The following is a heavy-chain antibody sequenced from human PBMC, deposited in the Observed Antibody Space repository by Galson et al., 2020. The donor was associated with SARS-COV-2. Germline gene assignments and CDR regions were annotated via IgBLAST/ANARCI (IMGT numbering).Heavy chain of an antibody. CDR1: GFTFSNSW. D-gene: IGHD4-17*01. J-gene: IGHJ3*01. CDR2: VNSDGTII. CDR3: AKPTTDLHDAIDL. Sequence: GGSLRLSCVVSGFTFSNSWMHWVHQAPGKGLVWVSRVNSDGTIINYADSVKGRFTISRDNAKNTLYLQMSSLTADDTAIYYCAKPTTDLHDAIDLWGQGTVVTVSS. V-gene: IGHV3-74*01.